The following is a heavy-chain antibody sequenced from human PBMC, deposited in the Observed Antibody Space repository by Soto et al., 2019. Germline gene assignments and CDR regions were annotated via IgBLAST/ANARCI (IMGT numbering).Heavy chain of an antibody. CDR2: IYYSGST. Sequence: PSETLSLTCTVSGGSISSYYWSWIRQPPGKGLEWIGYIYYSGSTNYNPSLKSRVTISVDTSKNQFSLKLSSVTAADTAVYYCARQVLLWFGELSWFDPWGQGTLVTVSS. D-gene: IGHD3-10*01. CDR1: GGSISSYY. V-gene: IGHV4-59*08. J-gene: IGHJ5*02. CDR3: ARQVLLWFGELSWFDP.